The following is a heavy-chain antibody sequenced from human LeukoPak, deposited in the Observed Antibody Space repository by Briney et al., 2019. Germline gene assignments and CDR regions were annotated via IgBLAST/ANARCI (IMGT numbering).Heavy chain of an antibody. CDR1: GFTFSNAW. D-gene: IGHD3-10*01. J-gene: IGHJ3*02. CDR2: IKSKTDGGTT. CDR3: TTDPYYGSGSYYNSDDAFDI. V-gene: IGHV3-15*01. Sequence: GGSLRLSCAASGFTFSNAWMSWVRQAPGKGLEWVGRIKSKTDGGTTDYAAPVKGRFTISRDDSKNTLYLQMNSLKTEDTAVYYCTTDPYYGSGSYYNSDDAFDIWGQGTMVTVSS.